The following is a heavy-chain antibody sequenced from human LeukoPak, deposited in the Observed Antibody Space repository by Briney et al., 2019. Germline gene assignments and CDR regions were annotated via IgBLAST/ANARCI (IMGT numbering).Heavy chain of an antibody. Sequence: SETLSLTCAVSGGSIGGYYWSWIRQPPGKGLEWIGYIYYSGSTKYNPSLKSRVTISVGPSKNQVSLKLSSVTAADTAVYYCARGTDTAMASANGMDVWGQGTTVTVS. CDR3: ARGTDTAMASANGMDV. CDR1: GGSIGGYY. CDR2: IYYSGST. V-gene: IGHV4-59*01. D-gene: IGHD5-18*01. J-gene: IGHJ6*02.